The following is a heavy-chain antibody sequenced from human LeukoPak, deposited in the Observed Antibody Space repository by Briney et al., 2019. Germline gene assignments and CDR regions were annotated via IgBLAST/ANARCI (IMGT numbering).Heavy chain of an antibody. V-gene: IGHV4-4*07. CDR3: ARGDDFYWYFDL. Sequence: SETLSLTCTVSGGSISNYYWSWIRQPPGKGLEWIGRIYTSGSTNYNPSLKSRVTMSVDTSKNQFSLKLSSVTAADTAVYYCARGDDFYWYFDLWGRGTLVTVSS. CDR1: GGSISNYY. D-gene: IGHD3-3*01. J-gene: IGHJ2*01. CDR2: IYTSGST.